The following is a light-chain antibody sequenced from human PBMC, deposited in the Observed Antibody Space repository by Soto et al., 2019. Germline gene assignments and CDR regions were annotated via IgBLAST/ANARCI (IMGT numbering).Light chain of an antibody. Sequence: EIVLTQSPGNLSLSPGERATLSCRASQSVTSSYLAWYQQKPGQAPRLLIYGASSRTTGIPDRFSGSGSGTDFTLTLSRLEPEDFAVYYCQQYGSSPFTFGPGTKVEIK. CDR3: QQYGSSPFT. V-gene: IGKV3-20*01. CDR2: GAS. CDR1: QSVTSSY. J-gene: IGKJ3*01.